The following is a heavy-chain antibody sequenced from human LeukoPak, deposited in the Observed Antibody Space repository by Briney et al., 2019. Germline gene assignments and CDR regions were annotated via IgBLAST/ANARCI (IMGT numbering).Heavy chain of an antibody. CDR2: INPSGGST. J-gene: IGHJ4*02. Sequence: ASVKVSCKASGYTFTSYYMHWVRQPPGQGLEWMGIINPSGGSTSYAQKFQGRVTMTRDTSTSTVYMELSSLRSEDTAVYYCAKHDYGDQGFDYWGQGTLVTVSS. CDR3: AKHDYGDQGFDY. CDR1: GYTFTSYY. D-gene: IGHD4-17*01. V-gene: IGHV1-46*01.